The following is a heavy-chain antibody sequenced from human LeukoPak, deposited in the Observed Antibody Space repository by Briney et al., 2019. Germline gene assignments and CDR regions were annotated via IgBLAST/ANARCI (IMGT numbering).Heavy chain of an antibody. V-gene: IGHV3-48*02. CDR1: GFTFSAHY. D-gene: IGHD5-18*01. Sequence: RESLRLSCVASGFTFSAHYMNWVRQAPGKGLEWVSFKSTGSSTIYYADAVKGRFTISRDNAKNSLYLQLNSLRDEDTAVYYCARVAEIQLWLRGTFDYWGQGTLVTV. CDR2: KSTGSSTI. CDR3: ARVAEIQLWLRGTFDY. J-gene: IGHJ4*02.